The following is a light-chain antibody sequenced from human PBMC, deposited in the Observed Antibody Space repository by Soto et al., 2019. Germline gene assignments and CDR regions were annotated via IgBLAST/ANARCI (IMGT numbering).Light chain of an antibody. CDR2: AAS. Sequence: PGESATLSCRASQILSGTYLAWYQQKLGQSPRLLIYAASTRVTGVPDRFSGSGSGTDFTLTISRLEPEDFAVYYCQHYVSSPLTFGGGTKVEIK. J-gene: IGKJ4*01. V-gene: IGKV3-20*01. CDR1: QILSGTY. CDR3: QHYVSSPLT.